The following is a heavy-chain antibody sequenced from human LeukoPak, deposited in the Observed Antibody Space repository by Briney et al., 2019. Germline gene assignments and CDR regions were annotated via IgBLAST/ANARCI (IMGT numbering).Heavy chain of an antibody. V-gene: IGHV4-59*12. CDR1: GGSISSYY. D-gene: IGHD6-19*01. J-gene: IGHJ4*02. Sequence: SETLSLTCTVSGGSISSYYWSWIRQPPGKGLEWIGYIYYSGSTNYNPSLKSRVTMSVDTSKNQFSLKVSSVTAADTAVYYCARSKGGWYASDYWGQGTLVIVSS. CDR3: ARSKGGWYASDY. CDR2: IYYSGST.